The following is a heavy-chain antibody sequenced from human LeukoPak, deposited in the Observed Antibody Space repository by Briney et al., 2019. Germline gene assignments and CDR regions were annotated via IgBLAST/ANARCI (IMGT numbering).Heavy chain of an antibody. D-gene: IGHD5-18*01. Sequence: GGSLRLSCTASGFTFGDYAMSWVRQAPGKGLEWVGFIRNKAYGGSTEYAASVKGRFTISRDDSKSIAYPQMNSLKTEDTAVYYCTRDVRRGYSYGIDYWGQGTLVTVSS. CDR1: GFTFGDYA. CDR2: IRNKAYGGST. J-gene: IGHJ4*02. CDR3: TRDVRRGYSYGIDY. V-gene: IGHV3-49*04.